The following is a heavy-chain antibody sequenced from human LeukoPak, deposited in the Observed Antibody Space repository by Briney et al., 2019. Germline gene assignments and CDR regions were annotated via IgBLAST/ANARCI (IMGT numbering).Heavy chain of an antibody. D-gene: IGHD3-22*01. CDR3: ARGYDSSAYYPFNY. J-gene: IGHJ4*02. V-gene: IGHV4-30-4*02. CDR2: IYYSGST. CDR1: GGSISSGDYY. Sequence: SETLSLTCTVSGGSISSGDYYWSWIRQPPGRGLEWIGYIYYSGSTYYNPSLKSRVTISVDTSKNQFSLMLSSVTAADTAVYYCARGYDSSAYYPFNYWGQGTLVTVSS.